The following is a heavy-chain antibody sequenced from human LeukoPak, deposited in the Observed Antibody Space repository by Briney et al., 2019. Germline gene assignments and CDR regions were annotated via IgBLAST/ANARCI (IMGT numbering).Heavy chain of an antibody. CDR2: IFYSGST. D-gene: IGHD6-13*01. V-gene: IGHV4-39*07. CDR1: GGSISSSIYY. CDR3: ARKGGGQLVNTRRWFDP. Sequence: SETLSLTCIVSGGSISSSIYYWGWIRQPPGKGLEWIGSIFYSGSTYYNPSLKSRVNISVDTSKNQLSLRLSSVTAADTAVYYCARKGGGQLVNTRRWFDPWGQGTLVTVSS. J-gene: IGHJ5*02.